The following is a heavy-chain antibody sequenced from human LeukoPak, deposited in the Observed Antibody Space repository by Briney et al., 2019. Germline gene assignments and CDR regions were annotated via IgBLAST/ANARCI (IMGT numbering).Heavy chain of an antibody. CDR2: IIGSGGST. CDR1: GFTFSSYA. D-gene: IGHD5-12*01. Sequence: PGGSLRLFCAASGFTFSSYAMSWVRQAPGKGLEWVSAIIGSGGSTYYAGSVKGRFTIYRDNSKNTLYLQMNSLRAEDTAVYYCAKGGVTGGYDSYWGQGTLVTVSS. CDR3: AKGGVTGGYDSY. V-gene: IGHV3-23*01. J-gene: IGHJ4*02.